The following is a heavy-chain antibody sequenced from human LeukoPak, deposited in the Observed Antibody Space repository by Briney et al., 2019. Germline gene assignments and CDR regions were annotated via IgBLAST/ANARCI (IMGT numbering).Heavy chain of an antibody. J-gene: IGHJ4*02. CDR2: ISGSGGST. CDR3: AKDPWGGLEMAIVDY. CDR1: GFTFSSYA. D-gene: IGHD5-24*01. V-gene: IGHV3-23*01. Sequence: GGSLRLSCAASGFTFSSYAMSWVRQAPGKRLEWVSAISGSGGSTYYADSVKGRFTISRDNSKNTLYLQMNSLRAEDTAVYYCAKDPWGGLEMAIVDYWGQGTLVTVSS.